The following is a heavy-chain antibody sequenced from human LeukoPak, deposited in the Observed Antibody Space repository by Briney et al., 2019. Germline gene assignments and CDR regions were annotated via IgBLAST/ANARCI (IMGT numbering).Heavy chain of an antibody. Sequence: GGSLRLSCAASGFTFSSYSMNWVRQAPGKGLEWVAFIRYDGDNKYYTDSVKGRFTISRDNSKNTLYLQMNSLRAEDTGVYYCAKPHFDSWGQGTLVTVSS. J-gene: IGHJ4*02. CDR1: GFTFSSYS. V-gene: IGHV3-30*02. CDR3: AKPHFDS. CDR2: IRYDGDNK.